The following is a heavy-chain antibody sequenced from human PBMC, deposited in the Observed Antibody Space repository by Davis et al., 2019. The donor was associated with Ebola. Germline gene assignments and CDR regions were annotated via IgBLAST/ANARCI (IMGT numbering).Heavy chain of an antibody. CDR2: IKQDGSEK. Sequence: GESLKISCAASGFTFSSYWMSWVRQAPGKGLEWVANIKQDGSEKYYVDSVKGRFTISRDNAKNSLYLQMNSLRAEDTAVYYCARGTVTKTRWGQGTLVTVSS. CDR3: ARGTVTKTR. J-gene: IGHJ4*02. D-gene: IGHD4-17*01. V-gene: IGHV3-7*01. CDR1: GFTFSSYW.